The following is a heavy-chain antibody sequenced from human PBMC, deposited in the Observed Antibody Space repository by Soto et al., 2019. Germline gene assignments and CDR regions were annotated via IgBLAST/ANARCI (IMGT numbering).Heavy chain of an antibody. V-gene: IGHV3-23*01. D-gene: IGHD2-15*01. CDR2: ISGSGGST. J-gene: IGHJ4*02. Sequence: EVQLLESGGGLVQPGGSLRLSCAASGFTFSSYAMSWVRQAPGKGLEWVSAISGSGGSTYYADSVKGRFTISRDNSKNPLYLQMNSLRAEDMAVYYCAKSIRYCSGGSCYGLGDFDDWGQGTLVTVSS. CDR1: GFTFSSYA. CDR3: AKSIRYCSGGSCYGLGDFDD.